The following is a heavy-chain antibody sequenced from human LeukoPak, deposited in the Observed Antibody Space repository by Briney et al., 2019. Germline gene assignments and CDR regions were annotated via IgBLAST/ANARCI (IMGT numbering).Heavy chain of an antibody. CDR1: GYTFTGYY. V-gene: IGHV1-2*02. Sequence: ASVKVSCKASGYTFTGYYMRWVRQAPGQGLEWMGWINPNSGGTNYAQKFQGRVTMTRDTSISTAYMELSRLRSDDTAVYYCARDPGELLPIDYWGQGTLVTVSS. J-gene: IGHJ4*02. CDR2: INPNSGGT. CDR3: ARDPGELLPIDY. D-gene: IGHD1-26*01.